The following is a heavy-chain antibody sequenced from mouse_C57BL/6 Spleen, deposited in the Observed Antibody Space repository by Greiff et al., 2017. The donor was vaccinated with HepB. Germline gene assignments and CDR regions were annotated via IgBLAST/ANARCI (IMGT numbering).Heavy chain of an antibody. J-gene: IGHJ4*01. D-gene: IGHD2-2*01. CDR2: INPNNGGT. V-gene: IGHV1-18*01. Sequence: EVQLQQSGPELVKPGASVKIPCKASGYTFTDYNMDWVKQSHGKSLEWIGDINPNNGGTIYNQKFKGKATLTVDKSSSTAYMELRSLTSEDTAVYYCARFPFSTMVTTGAMDYWGQGTSVTVSS. CDR3: ARFPFSTMVTTGAMDY. CDR1: GYTFTDYN.